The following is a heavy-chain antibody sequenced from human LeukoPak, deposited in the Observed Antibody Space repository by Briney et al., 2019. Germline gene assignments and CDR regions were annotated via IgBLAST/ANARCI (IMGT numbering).Heavy chain of an antibody. Sequence: TGGSLRLSCAASGFSFSSYAMHWVRQAPGKGLEWVAVISYDGSNKYYADSVKGRFTISRDNSKNTLYLQMNSLRAEDTAVYYCARDPALAAAEGLDPWGQGTLVTVSS. CDR2: ISYDGSNK. V-gene: IGHV3-30-3*01. CDR1: GFSFSSYA. CDR3: ARDPALAAAEGLDP. D-gene: IGHD6-13*01. J-gene: IGHJ5*02.